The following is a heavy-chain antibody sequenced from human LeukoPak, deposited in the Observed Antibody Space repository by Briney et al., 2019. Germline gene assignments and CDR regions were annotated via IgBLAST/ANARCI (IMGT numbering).Heavy chain of an antibody. CDR2: ISYSGTT. CDR1: GASISSSPYY. CDR3: ARGQYYYDSSGYYYFDY. V-gene: IGHV4-39*07. Sequence: SETLSLTCTVSGASISSSPYYWGWIRQSPGKGLEWIGSISYSGTTYYNPSLKSRVTISVDTSKNQFSLKLSSVTAADTAVYYCARGQYYYDSSGYYYFDYWGQGTLVTVSS. J-gene: IGHJ4*02. D-gene: IGHD3-22*01.